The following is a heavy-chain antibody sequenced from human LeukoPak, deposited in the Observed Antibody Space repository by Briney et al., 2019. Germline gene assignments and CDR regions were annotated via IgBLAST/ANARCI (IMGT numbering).Heavy chain of an antibody. CDR1: GGSFSGYY. Sequence: SETLSLTCAVYGGSFSGYYWSWIRQPPGKGLEWIGEINHSGSTYYNPSLKSRVAISVDTSRNQFSLKLSSVTAADTAVYYCARVDSWGSGSHDYWGQGTLVTVSS. CDR2: INHSGST. CDR3: ARVDSWGSGSHDY. V-gene: IGHV4-34*01. J-gene: IGHJ4*02. D-gene: IGHD3-10*01.